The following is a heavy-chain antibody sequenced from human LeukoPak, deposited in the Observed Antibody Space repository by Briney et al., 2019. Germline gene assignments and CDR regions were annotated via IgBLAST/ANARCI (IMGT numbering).Heavy chain of an antibody. V-gene: IGHV7-4-1*02. Sequence: ASVKVSCKASGYTFTSYAMNWVRQAPGQGLEWMGWINTNTGNPTYAQGFTGRFVFSLDTSVSTAYLQISSLKAEDTAVYYCARSITMVWGNFYVSHYWGQGTLVTVSS. CDR2: INTNTGNP. D-gene: IGHD3-10*01. CDR3: ARSITMVWGNFYVSHY. CDR1: GYTFTSYA. J-gene: IGHJ4*02.